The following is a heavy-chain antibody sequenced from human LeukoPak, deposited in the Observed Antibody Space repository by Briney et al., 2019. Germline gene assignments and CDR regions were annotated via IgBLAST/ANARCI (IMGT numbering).Heavy chain of an antibody. V-gene: IGHV1-46*03. J-gene: IGHJ4*02. CDR3: AGETDAFDY. Sequence: ASEKVSCKASGHTFTSNFVHWVRQAPGQGLEWMAVLNPSDGDTTYAQKFQGRITMTRDTSTGTVYMELSSLRSEDTAVYYCAGETDAFDYWGQGTLVTVSS. CDR1: GHTFTSNF. CDR2: LNPSDGDT.